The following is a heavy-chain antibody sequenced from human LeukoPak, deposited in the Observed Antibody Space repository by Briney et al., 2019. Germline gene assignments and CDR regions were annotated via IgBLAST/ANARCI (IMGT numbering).Heavy chain of an antibody. CDR3: AKDHLPGRDYYYMDV. Sequence: PGGSLRLSCAASGFTFSSYSMNWVRQAPGKGLEWVSSISSSSSYIYYADSVKGRFTISRDNAKNSLYLQMNSLRAEDTALYYCAKDHLPGRDYYYMDVWDKGTTVTVSS. J-gene: IGHJ6*03. CDR1: GFTFSSYS. V-gene: IGHV3-21*04. CDR2: ISSSSSYI.